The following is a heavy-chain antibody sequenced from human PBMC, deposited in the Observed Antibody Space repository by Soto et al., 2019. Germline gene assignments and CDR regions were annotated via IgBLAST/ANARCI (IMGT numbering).Heavy chain of an antibody. CDR1: GFNFNDYG. D-gene: IGHD3-10*01. Sequence: LRLSCAASGFNFNDYGMEWVRQAPGKGLEWVAMISYDTTIKTYADSVKGRFTISRDNAKNTLYLQMNSLRVEDTAMYYCAKDINYYGSGSFDNWGQGTPVTVSS. V-gene: IGHV3-30*18. CDR2: ISYDTTIK. J-gene: IGHJ4*02. CDR3: AKDINYYGSGSFDN.